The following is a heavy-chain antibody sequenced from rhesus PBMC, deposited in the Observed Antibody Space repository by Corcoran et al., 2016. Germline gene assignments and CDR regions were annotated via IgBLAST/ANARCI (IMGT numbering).Heavy chain of an antibody. CDR2: IYCRGGSN. J-gene: IGHJ4*01. Sequence: QVQLQESGPGLVKPSETLSLTCAVSGGSISSNYWSWIRQPPGKGLEWIGSIYCRGGSNDYNPSLKVRVTISTDTSKNQFSLKLSSVTAADTAVYYCARKYPERMPFDYWGQGVLVTVSS. CDR1: GGSISSNY. D-gene: IGHD1-14*01. V-gene: IGHV4-160*01. CDR3: ARKYPERMPFDY.